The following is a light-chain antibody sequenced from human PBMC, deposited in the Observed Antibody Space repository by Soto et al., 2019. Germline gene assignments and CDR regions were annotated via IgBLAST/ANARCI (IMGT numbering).Light chain of an antibody. CDR2: GNN. CDR1: SSNIGAGYG. Sequence: QSVLTQPPSVSGAPGQRVTISCTGSSSNIGAGYGVHWYQQAPGAVPKLIIYGNNNRPSGVPDRISGSKSGTSVTLAITGIQAYDEADYYCTSYDNTLNAGFFGGGNKMTVL. CDR3: TSYDNTLNAGF. J-gene: IGLJ2*01. V-gene: IGLV1-40*01.